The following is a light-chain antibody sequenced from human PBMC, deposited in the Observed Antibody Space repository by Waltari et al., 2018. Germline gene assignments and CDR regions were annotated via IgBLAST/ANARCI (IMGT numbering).Light chain of an antibody. CDR2: DVT. CDR1: NTDVGGYDS. CDR3: SSYTTKSTYV. Sequence: QSALTQPASVSGSPGQSITISCTGTNTDVGGYDSVPWYEHHPGKAPKLIIHDVTQRPSGVSDRFSGSKSGNTASLTISGLQAEDEADYYCSSYTTKSTYVFGTGTKVTVL. J-gene: IGLJ1*01. V-gene: IGLV2-14*03.